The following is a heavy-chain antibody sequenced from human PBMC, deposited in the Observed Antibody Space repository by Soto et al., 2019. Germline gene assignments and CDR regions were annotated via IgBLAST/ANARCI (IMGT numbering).Heavy chain of an antibody. CDR3: ARGHCSSTSCYGSGYYYGLDV. D-gene: IGHD2-2*01. Sequence: RASVKVSCKASGYTFTGYYMHWVRQAPGQGLEWMGWINPNSGDTSYAQKFQGRVTMTRDTSITTAYMELSRLRSDDTSVYYCARGHCSSTSCYGSGYYYGLDVWGQGTTVTVSS. CDR1: GYTFTGYY. J-gene: IGHJ6*02. CDR2: INPNSGDT. V-gene: IGHV1-2*02.